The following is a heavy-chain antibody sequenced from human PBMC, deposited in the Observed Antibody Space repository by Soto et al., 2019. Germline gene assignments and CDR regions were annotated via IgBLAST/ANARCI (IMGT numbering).Heavy chain of an antibody. CDR2: IYHSGST. J-gene: IGHJ4*02. V-gene: IGHV4-4*02. CDR1: GGSISSSNW. Sequence: SETLSLTCAVSGGSISSSNWWSWVRQPPGKGLEWIGEIYHSGSTNYNPSLKSRVTISVDKSKNQFSLKLSSVTAADTAVYYCARGVFVWERKYFDYWGQGTLVTVSS. CDR3: ARGVFVWERKYFDY. D-gene: IGHD3-16*01.